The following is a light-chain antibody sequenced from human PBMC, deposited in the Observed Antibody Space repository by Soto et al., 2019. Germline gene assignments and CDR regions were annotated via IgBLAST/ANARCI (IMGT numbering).Light chain of an antibody. CDR3: HQYGSTPWT. CDR1: QSVSGRY. Sequence: ESVLTQAVAALFLTPGERATLSCRASQSVSGRYLAWYQQKPGQAPRPLIYGASSRASGIPDRFSGSGSGTDFTLTISRLEPEDFAVYYSHQYGSTPWTCGQGTKVDIK. V-gene: IGKV3-20*01. J-gene: IGKJ1*01. CDR2: GAS.